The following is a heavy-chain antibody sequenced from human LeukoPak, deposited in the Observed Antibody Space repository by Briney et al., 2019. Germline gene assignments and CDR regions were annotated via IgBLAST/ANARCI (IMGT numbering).Heavy chain of an antibody. CDR3: ATKGYYRAPIDY. D-gene: IGHD3-22*01. V-gene: IGHV4-59*08. J-gene: IGHJ4*02. Sequence: SETLSLTCTVSGGSISSYYWSWIRQPPGKGLEWIGYIYYSGSTNYNPSLKSRVTISVDTSKNQFSLKLSSVTAADTAVYYCATKGYYRAPIDYWGQGTLVTVSS. CDR1: GGSISSYY. CDR2: IYYSGST.